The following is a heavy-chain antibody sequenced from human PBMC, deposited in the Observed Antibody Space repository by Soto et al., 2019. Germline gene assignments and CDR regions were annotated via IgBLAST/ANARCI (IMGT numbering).Heavy chain of an antibody. J-gene: IGHJ4*02. D-gene: IGHD3-22*01. CDR2: INAGNGNT. CDR3: ARVPPYYFVSSGSFDY. V-gene: IGHV1-3*01. CDR1: GYTFNSYA. Sequence: AAVTVSCKASGYTFNSYAMHWLRQAPGQRLEWMGWINAGNGNTKYSQKFQGRVTITRDTSASTAYMVLSSLRSEDTAVYYCARVPPYYFVSSGSFDYWGQGTLVTVSS.